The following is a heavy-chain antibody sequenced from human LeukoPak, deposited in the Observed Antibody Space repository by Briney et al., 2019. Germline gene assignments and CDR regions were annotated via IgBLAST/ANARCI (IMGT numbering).Heavy chain of an antibody. D-gene: IGHD3-3*01. V-gene: IGHV4-34*01. Sequence: PSETLSLTCAVYGGSFSGYYWSWIRQPPGKGLEWIGEINHSGSTNYNPSLKSRVTISVDTSKNQFSLKLSSVTAADTAVYYCARGALPYDFWSGYYTNYFDYWGQGTLVTVSS. CDR2: INHSGST. CDR1: GGSFSGYY. J-gene: IGHJ4*02. CDR3: ARGALPYDFWSGYYTNYFDY.